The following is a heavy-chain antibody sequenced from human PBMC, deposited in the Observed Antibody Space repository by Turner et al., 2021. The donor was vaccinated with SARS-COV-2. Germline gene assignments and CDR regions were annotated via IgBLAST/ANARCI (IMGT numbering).Heavy chain of an antibody. Sequence: EVQLLESGGGLVQPGGSLSLSCSASGLTVSRNYMSWVRQAPGKGREWVAVIYSGSSRYCADSVKGRFTISRDNSKNTLYLQINSLRAEDTAVYYCAREAAAGNFHGWFDPWGQGTLVTVSS. D-gene: IGHD6-13*01. J-gene: IGHJ5*02. CDR3: AREAAAGNFHGWFDP. CDR2: IYSGSSR. V-gene: IGHV3-66*01. CDR1: GLTVSRNY.